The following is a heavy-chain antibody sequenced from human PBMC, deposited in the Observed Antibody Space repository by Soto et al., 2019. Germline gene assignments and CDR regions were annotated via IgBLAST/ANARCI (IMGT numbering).Heavy chain of an antibody. Sequence: SETLSLTCTVSGGSISSYYWSWIRQPPGKGLEWIGYIYYSGSTNYNPSLKSRVTISVDTSKNQFSLKLSSVTAADTAVYYCARLGGSYAVPHFDYWGQGTLVTLSS. V-gene: IGHV4-59*01. CDR2: IYYSGST. CDR1: GGSISSYY. CDR3: ARLGGSYAVPHFDY. D-gene: IGHD1-26*01. J-gene: IGHJ4*02.